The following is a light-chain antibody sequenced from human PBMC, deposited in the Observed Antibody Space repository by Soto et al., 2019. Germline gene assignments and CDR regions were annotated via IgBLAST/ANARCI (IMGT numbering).Light chain of an antibody. CDR3: SSYTSSNTLV. Sequence: QLVLTQPASVSGSPGQSITISCTGSSSDVGAYKHVSWYQDHPGKAPKLMVYEVSNRPSGVSDRFAGSKSGNTASLTISGLRAEDEADYYCSSYTSSNTLVFGEGTKLTVL. CDR2: EVS. V-gene: IGLV2-14*01. J-gene: IGLJ3*02. CDR1: SSDVGAYKH.